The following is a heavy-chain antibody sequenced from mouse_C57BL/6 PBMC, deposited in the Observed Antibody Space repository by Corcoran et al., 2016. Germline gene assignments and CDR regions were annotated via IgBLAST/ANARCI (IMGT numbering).Heavy chain of an antibody. Sequence: QIQLVQSGPELKKPVETVKIACKASGYTFTTYGMSWVKQAPGKGLKWMSWINTYSGVPTYADDFKVRFAFSLETSASTAYLQINNLKNEDTATYFCARRGGGSLWYFDVWGTETTVTVSS. D-gene: IGHD1-1*01. CDR1: GYTFTTYG. J-gene: IGHJ1*03. V-gene: IGHV9-3*01. CDR2: INTYSGVP. CDR3: ARRGGGSLWYFDV.